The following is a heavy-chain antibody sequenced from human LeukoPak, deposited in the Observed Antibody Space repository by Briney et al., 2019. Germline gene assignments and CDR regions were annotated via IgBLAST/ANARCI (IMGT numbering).Heavy chain of an antibody. CDR1: GFTFRSYG. CDR3: ARDPVEWELLLDY. Sequence: GGSLRLSCAASGFTFRSYGMHWVRQAPGKGLQWVAGITYDGSKEYYVDSVKGRFSISRDNARNSVYLQMASLRVEDTAVYYCARDPVEWELLLDYWGQGTLVTVSS. CDR2: ITYDGSKE. D-gene: IGHD1-26*01. J-gene: IGHJ4*02. V-gene: IGHV3-30*03.